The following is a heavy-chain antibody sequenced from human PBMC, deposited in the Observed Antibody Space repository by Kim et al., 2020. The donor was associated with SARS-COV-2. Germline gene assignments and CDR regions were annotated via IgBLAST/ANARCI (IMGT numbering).Heavy chain of an antibody. Sequence: ASVKVSCKASGYTFTSYAMHWVRQAPGQRLEWMGWINAGNGNTKYSQKFQGRVTITRDTSASTAYMELSSLRSEDTAVYYCARSRGVVTAILWFDPWGQGTLVTVSS. D-gene: IGHD2-21*02. J-gene: IGHJ5*02. V-gene: IGHV1-3*01. CDR3: ARSRGVVTAILWFDP. CDR2: INAGNGNT. CDR1: GYTFTSYA.